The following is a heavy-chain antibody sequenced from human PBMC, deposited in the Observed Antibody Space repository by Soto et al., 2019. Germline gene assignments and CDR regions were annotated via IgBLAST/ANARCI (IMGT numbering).Heavy chain of an antibody. CDR1: GGTFSSYA. V-gene: IGHV1-69*06. CDR3: ARYYYGSGSPSGGFDP. Sequence: QVQLVQSGAEVKKPGSSVKVSCKASGGTFSSYAISWVRQAPGQGLEGMGGIIPIFGTANYAQKFQGRVTITADKSTSTAYMELSSLRSEDTAVYYCARYYYGSGSPSGGFDPWGQGTLVTVSS. D-gene: IGHD3-10*01. CDR2: IIPIFGTA. J-gene: IGHJ5*02.